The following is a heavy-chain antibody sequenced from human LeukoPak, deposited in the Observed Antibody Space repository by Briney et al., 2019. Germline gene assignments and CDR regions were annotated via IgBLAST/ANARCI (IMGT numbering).Heavy chain of an antibody. CDR2: ILDDGIT. V-gene: IGHV3-53*01. J-gene: IGHJ4*02. CDR1: GFSVSSTY. CDR3: VRDKGVGRTERFDS. D-gene: IGHD1-26*01. Sequence: GWSLRLSCAVSGFSVSSTYMTWLRQAPGKGLQWVSVILDDGITTYADSVKGRFSISRDNSKNTVYLQMNSLSVDDTAVYYCVRDKGVGRTERFDSWGPGTLVTVSS.